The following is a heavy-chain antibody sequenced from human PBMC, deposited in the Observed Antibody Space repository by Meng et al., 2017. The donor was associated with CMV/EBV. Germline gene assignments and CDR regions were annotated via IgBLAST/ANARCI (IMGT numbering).Heavy chain of an antibody. V-gene: IGHV3-11*01. Sequence: GESLKISRAASGFTFSDYYMSWIRQAPGKGLEWVSYISSSGSTIYYANSVKGRFTISRDNAKNSLYLQMNSLRAEDTAVYYCAGGGSGWYYFDYWGQGTLVTVSS. D-gene: IGHD6-19*01. CDR3: AGGGSGWYYFDY. CDR2: ISSSGSTI. J-gene: IGHJ4*02. CDR1: GFTFSDYY.